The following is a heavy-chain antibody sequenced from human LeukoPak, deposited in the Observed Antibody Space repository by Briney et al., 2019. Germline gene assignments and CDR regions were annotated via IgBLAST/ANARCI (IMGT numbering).Heavy chain of an antibody. V-gene: IGHV4-61*01. J-gene: IGHJ4*02. CDR1: GYSISSGYY. CDR3: AKSSLRSDYYKN. Sequence: SETLSLTCTVSGYSISSGYYWSWIRQPPGKGLEWIGCIYYTGSTNYNPSLKSRVTISVDTSKNQFSLKLSSVTAADTAVYYCAKSSLRSDYYKNWGQGTLVTVSS. D-gene: IGHD3-3*01. CDR2: IYYTGST.